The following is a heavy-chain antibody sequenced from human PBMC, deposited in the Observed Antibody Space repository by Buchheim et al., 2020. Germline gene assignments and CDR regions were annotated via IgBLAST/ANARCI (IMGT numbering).Heavy chain of an antibody. Sequence: QITLKESGPTLVKPTQTLTLTCAFSGFSLTTSGVGVGWIRQPPGKALEWLAIIYWNDNTYYRPSLKSRLTITKDTSKNQVVLTMTNMDPVDTATYYCARRLDLYYFDYWGQGPL. D-gene: IGHD2-2*03. CDR3: ARRLDLYYFDY. CDR2: IYWNDNT. CDR1: GFSLTTSGVG. J-gene: IGHJ4*02. V-gene: IGHV2-5*01.